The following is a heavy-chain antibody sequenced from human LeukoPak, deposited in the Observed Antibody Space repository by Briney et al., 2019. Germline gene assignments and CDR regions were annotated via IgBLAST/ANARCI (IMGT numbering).Heavy chain of an antibody. Sequence: SETLSLTCTVSGGSISSYYWSWIRQPPGKGLEWIGEINHSGSTNYNPSLKSRVTISVDTSKNQFSLKLSSVTAADTAVYYCARGPDCSSTSCSKYYFDYWGQGTLVTVSS. D-gene: IGHD2-2*01. J-gene: IGHJ4*02. CDR1: GGSISSYY. V-gene: IGHV4-34*01. CDR3: ARGPDCSSTSCSKYYFDY. CDR2: INHSGST.